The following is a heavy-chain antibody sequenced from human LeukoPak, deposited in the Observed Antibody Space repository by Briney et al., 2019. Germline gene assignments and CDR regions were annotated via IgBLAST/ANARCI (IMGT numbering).Heavy chain of an antibody. J-gene: IGHJ6*03. Sequence: ASVKVSCKASGYTFTSSYMHWVRQAPGQGLEWMGMINPSGGSTSYAQKFQGRVTMTRDMSTSTVYMELSSLRSEDTAVYYCARGSKTAVLPYYYYYMDVWGKGTTVTVSS. CDR3: ARGSKTAVLPYYYYYMDV. D-gene: IGHD2-2*01. CDR1: GYTFTSSY. V-gene: IGHV1-46*01. CDR2: INPSGGST.